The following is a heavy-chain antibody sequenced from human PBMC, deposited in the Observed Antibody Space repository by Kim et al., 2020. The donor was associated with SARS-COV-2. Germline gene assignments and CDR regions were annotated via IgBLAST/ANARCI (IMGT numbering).Heavy chain of an antibody. CDR2: IWYDGSNK. CDR3: AKGGGSYRSFFFDY. Sequence: GGSLRLSSAASGFTFSSYGMHWVRQAPGKGLEWVAVIWYDGSNKYYADSVKGRFTISRDNSKNTLYLQMNSLRAEDTAVYYCAKGGGSYRSFFFDYWGQGTLVTVSS. CDR1: GFTFSSYG. V-gene: IGHV3-33*06. J-gene: IGHJ4*02. D-gene: IGHD1-26*01.